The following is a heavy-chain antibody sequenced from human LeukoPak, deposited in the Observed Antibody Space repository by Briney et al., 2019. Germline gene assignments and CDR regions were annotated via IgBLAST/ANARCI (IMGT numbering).Heavy chain of an antibody. J-gene: IGHJ4*02. CDR1: GYTFTSYA. V-gene: IGHV1-3*01. D-gene: IGHD5-18*01. Sequence: ASVKVSCKASGYTFTSYAMHWVRQAPGQRLEWMGWINAGNGNTKYSQKFQGRVTITRDTSASTAYMELSSLRSEDTAVYYCARDRGQLWSGFDYWGQGTLVTVSS. CDR2: INAGNGNT. CDR3: ARDRGQLWSGFDY.